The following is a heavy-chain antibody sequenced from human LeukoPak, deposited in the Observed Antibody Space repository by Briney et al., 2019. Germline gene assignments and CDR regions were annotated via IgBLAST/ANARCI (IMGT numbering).Heavy chain of an antibody. CDR1: GFIFSNGW. Sequence: GGSLRLSCAASGFIFSNGWMSWVRQAPGKGLEWVARVKSRVNGGTTDYAAPVQGRFTISRDDSKNTLFLQMNSLKTEDTAVYYCTTQGDWALVYWGQGTLDTVSS. D-gene: IGHD3-9*01. V-gene: IGHV3-15*01. CDR3: TTQGDWALVY. CDR2: VKSRVNGGTT. J-gene: IGHJ4*02.